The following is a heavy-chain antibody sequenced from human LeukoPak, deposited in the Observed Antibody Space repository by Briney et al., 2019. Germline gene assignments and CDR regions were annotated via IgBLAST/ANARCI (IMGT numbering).Heavy chain of an antibody. J-gene: IGHJ4*02. CDR1: GYTFASYG. Sequence: ASVKVSCKASGYTFASYGISWVRQAPGQGLEWMGWISGFNGDTNYAQKFQDRVTLTTDTSTSTAYMELKSLRSDDTAVFYCARLHMPIKIDYWGQGTLLTVSS. CDR2: ISGFNGDT. V-gene: IGHV1-18*01. D-gene: IGHD1-14*01. CDR3: ARLHMPIKIDY.